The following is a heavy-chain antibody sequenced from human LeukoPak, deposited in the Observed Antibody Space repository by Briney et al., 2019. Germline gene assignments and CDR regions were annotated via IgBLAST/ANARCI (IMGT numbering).Heavy chain of an antibody. Sequence: PSETLSLTCTVSGGSISSYYWSWIRQPPGKGLEWIGYIYYSGSTNYNPSLKSRVTISVDTSKNQFSLRLSSLTAADTAVYYCARRITGTTSDSFDYWGQGTLVTVSS. V-gene: IGHV4-59*08. CDR3: ARRITGTTSDSFDY. J-gene: IGHJ4*02. CDR1: GGSISSYY. D-gene: IGHD1-20*01. CDR2: IYYSGST.